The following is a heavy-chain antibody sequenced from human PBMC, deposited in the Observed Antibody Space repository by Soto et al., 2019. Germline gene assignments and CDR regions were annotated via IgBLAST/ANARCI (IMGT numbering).Heavy chain of an antibody. CDR2: IVVGSGNT. J-gene: IGHJ6*02. CDR1: GFTFTSSA. D-gene: IGHD1-26*01. CDR3: ATGVVGATTDYYYGMDV. V-gene: IGHV1-58*02. Sequence: SVNVSCKASGFTFTSSAMQWVRQARGQRREWIGWIVVGSGNTNYAQKFQERVTITRDMSTSTAYMELSRLRSDDTAVYYCATGVVGATTDYYYGMDVWGQGTTVTVSS.